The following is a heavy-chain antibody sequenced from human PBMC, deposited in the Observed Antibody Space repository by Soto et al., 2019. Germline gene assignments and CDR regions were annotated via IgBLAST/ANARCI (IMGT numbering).Heavy chain of an antibody. CDR3: AIIVVVVAATLTLRYYYYMDV. V-gene: IGHV3-33*01. D-gene: IGHD2-15*01. CDR2: IWYDGSNK. Sequence: KGLEWVAVIWYDGSNKYYADSVKGRFTISRDNSKNTLYLQMNSLRAEDTAVYYCAIIVVVVAATLTLRYYYYMDVWGKGTTVSVSS. J-gene: IGHJ6*03.